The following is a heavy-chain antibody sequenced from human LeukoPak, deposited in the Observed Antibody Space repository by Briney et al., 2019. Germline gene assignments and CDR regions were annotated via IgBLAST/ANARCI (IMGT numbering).Heavy chain of an antibody. CDR2: ISYSGST. CDR3: ARGLAPGWGYYHYYMDV. V-gene: IGHV4-59*01. D-gene: IGHD6-19*01. CDR1: GGSISSFY. J-gene: IGHJ6*03. Sequence: SETLSLTCTVSGGSISSFYWSWIRQPPGKGLEWIGYISYSGSTNYNPSLKSRVTISVDTSKNQFSLKLSSVTAADTAVYYCARGLAPGWGYYHYYMDVWGKGTTVTISS.